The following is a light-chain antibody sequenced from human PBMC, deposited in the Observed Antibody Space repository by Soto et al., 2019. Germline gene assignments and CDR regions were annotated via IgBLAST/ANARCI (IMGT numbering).Light chain of an antibody. V-gene: IGLV1-40*01. CDR3: QSYDSSLSGRGV. J-gene: IGLJ3*02. CDR2: GNS. Sequence: QSALTQPPSVSGAPGQRVTISCTGSSSNIGAGYDVHWYQQLPGTAPKLLIYGNSNRPSGVPDRFSGSKSGTSASLAITGLQAEDEADYCCQSYDSSLSGRGVFGGGTKLTVL. CDR1: SSNIGAGYD.